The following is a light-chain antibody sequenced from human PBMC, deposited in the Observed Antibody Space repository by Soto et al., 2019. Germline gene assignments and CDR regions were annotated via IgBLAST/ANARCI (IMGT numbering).Light chain of an antibody. V-gene: IGKV3-20*01. CDR1: ESISSSY. CDR2: GAS. J-gene: IGKJ1*01. CDR3: QQYGSSPPWT. Sequence: EIVLTQSPCTLSWSPGERATLSCGATESISSSYLAWYQQKPGQAPRLLIYGASSRATGIPDRFSGSGSGTDFTLTISRLEPEDFAVYYCQQYGSSPPWTFGQGTKVDIK.